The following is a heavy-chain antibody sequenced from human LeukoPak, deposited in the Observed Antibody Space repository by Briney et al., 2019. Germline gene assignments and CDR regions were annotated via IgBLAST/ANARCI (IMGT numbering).Heavy chain of an antibody. Sequence: PSETLSLTCTVSGGSISNGDHYWSWIRQPPGKGLEWIGYVYHSGNTYYNPSLKSRVTISVDRSKNQFSLKLSSVTAADTAVYYCAARGFSYGFDYWGQGTLVTVSS. CDR3: AARGFSYGFDY. CDR2: VYHSGNT. J-gene: IGHJ4*02. CDR1: GGSISNGDHY. D-gene: IGHD5-18*01. V-gene: IGHV4-30-2*01.